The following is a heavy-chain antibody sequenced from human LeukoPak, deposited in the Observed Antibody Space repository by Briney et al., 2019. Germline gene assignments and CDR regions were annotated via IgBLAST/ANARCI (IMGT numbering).Heavy chain of an antibody. D-gene: IGHD2-2*01. V-gene: IGHV5-10-1*01. CDR2: IDPSDSYT. J-gene: IGHJ4*02. CDR3: VRHLSDITSCPNY. CDR1: GYSFTRYW. Sequence: GESLKISSKGSGYSFTRYWISWVRQMPGTGLEWMGRIDPSDSYTNYSLSFQGHVTISADKSISTAYLQWSSLKASDTAIYYCVRHLSDITSCPNYWGPGTLITVAS.